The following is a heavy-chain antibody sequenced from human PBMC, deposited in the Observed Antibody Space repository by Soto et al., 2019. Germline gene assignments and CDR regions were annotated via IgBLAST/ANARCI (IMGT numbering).Heavy chain of an antibody. V-gene: IGHV4-34*01. CDR2: INHSGST. D-gene: IGHD6-6*01. J-gene: IGHJ5*02. CDR1: GGYFSGYY. CDR3: AGQPGGSSSSGGWFDP. Sequence: QVQLQQWGAGLLKPSETLSLTCAVYGGYFSGYYWSWIRQPPGKGLEWIWEINHSGSTNHNPSLKSPVTRSGGTSKNPVSLKLSSVTAAETAGEYCAGQPGGSSSSGGWFDPWGQGTLVTVSS.